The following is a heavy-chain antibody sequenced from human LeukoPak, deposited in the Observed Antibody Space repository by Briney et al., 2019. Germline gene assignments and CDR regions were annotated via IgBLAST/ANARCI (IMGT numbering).Heavy chain of an antibody. CDR1: GFTFSNYW. V-gene: IGHV3-7*01. J-gene: IGHJ6*03. CDR2: IHQHGSEK. D-gene: IGHD3-10*01. Sequence: GGSLRLSCAVSGFTFSNYWMSWVRQAPGKGLEWVANIHQHGSEKYYVDSVKGRFTMSRDNAKNSVYLQMNSLRAEDTAVYYCARVGSGEGAPYYYYMDVWGKGTTVTVSS. CDR3: ARVGSGEGAPYYYYMDV.